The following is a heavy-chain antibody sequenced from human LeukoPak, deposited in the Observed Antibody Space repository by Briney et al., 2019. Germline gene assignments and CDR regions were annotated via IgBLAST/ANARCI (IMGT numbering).Heavy chain of an antibody. V-gene: IGHV3-7*01. J-gene: IGHJ4*02. CDR3: ARDKYCDRYFDS. CDR1: GFTFNSNW. Sequence: GGSLRLSCAASGFTFNSNWMSWVRQAPGKGLEWVANIKQDGSEKYYVDSVKGRFTISRDNAKNSLSLQMNSLRAEDTAVYYCARDKYCDRYFDSWGQGTLVTVSS. CDR2: IKQDGSEK. D-gene: IGHD3-22*01.